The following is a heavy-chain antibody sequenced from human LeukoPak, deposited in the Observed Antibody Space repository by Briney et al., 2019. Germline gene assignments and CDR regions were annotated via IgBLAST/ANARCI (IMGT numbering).Heavy chain of an antibody. J-gene: IGHJ5*02. CDR1: GGSISSGGYS. Sequence: PSETLSLTCAVSGGSISSGGYSWSWLRQPPGKGLEWIGYIYYSGSTNYNPSLKSRVTISVDTSKNQFSLKLSSVTAADTAVYYCAREVTGTTDWFDPWGQGTLVTVSS. CDR2: IYYSGST. V-gene: IGHV4-61*08. CDR3: AREVTGTTDWFDP. D-gene: IGHD1-7*01.